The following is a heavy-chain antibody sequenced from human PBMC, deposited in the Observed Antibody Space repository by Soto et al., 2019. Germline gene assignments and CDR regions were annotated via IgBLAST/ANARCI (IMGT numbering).Heavy chain of an antibody. CDR2: INHSGST. V-gene: IGHV4-34*09. CDR3: ARKVFP. J-gene: IGHJ5*02. CDR1: GGSFSGYY. Sequence: TLSLTCAVYGGSFSGYYWSWIRQPPGKGLEWIGEINHSGSTYYNPSLKSRVTISVDTSKNQFSLKLTSVTAADTAVYYCARKVFPWGQGTLVTVSS.